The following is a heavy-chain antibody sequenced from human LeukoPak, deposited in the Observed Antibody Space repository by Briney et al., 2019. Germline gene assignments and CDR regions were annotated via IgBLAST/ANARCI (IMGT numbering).Heavy chain of an antibody. Sequence: GGSLRLSCAGSGFTFSSYWMVWVRQAPGKGLEWMADIIQDGSEKYYVESVKGRFTISRDNAKNSVYLQMSTLRVEDTGVYYCARDKTGTWGPDYWGQGTLVTVSS. J-gene: IGHJ4*02. D-gene: IGHD3-9*01. CDR3: ARDKTGTWGPDY. V-gene: IGHV3-7*01. CDR2: IIQDGSEK. CDR1: GFTFSSYW.